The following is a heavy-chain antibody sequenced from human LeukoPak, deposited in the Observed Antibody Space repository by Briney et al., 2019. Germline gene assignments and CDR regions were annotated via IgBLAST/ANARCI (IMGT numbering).Heavy chain of an antibody. CDR1: GYTFTGYY. D-gene: IGHD2-15*01. Sequence: ASVKVSCKASGYTFTGYYMHWVRQAPGQGLEWMGWINPNSGGTNYAQKFQGRVTTTRDASISTAYMELSRLRSDDTAVYYCARVVVVAATYGYYYGMDVWGQGTTVTVSS. CDR2: INPNSGGT. V-gene: IGHV1-2*02. CDR3: ARVVVVAATYGYYYGMDV. J-gene: IGHJ6*02.